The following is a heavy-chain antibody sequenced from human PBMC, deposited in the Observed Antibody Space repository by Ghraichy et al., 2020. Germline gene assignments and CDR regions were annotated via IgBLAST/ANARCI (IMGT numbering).Heavy chain of an antibody. CDR1: GYKFTSYG. V-gene: IGHV1-18*04. CDR2: ISGDNGKP. J-gene: IGHJ4*02. CDR3: ARDLGYDH. Sequence: ASVKVSCKALGYKFTSYGIGWVRQAPGQGLEWLGWISGDNGKPKYSQKIQGRVTMTADPSTSTAYLELRSLRPDDTAIYYCARDLGYDHWGQGTLVGVSS. D-gene: IGHD6-13*01.